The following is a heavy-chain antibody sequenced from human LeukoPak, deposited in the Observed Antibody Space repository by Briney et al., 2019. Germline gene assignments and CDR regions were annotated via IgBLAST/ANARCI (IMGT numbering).Heavy chain of an antibody. CDR3: ARVKSSVATFYYSSYMDV. CDR1: GYSISSGYY. Sequence: SETLSLTCTVSGYSISSGYYWGWIRQPPGKGLEWIGSIYHSGSTYYNPSLKSRVTISVDTSKNQFSLKLSSVTAADTAVYYCARVKSSVATFYYSSYMDVWGKGTTVTVSS. J-gene: IGHJ6*03. D-gene: IGHD6-19*01. V-gene: IGHV4-38-2*02. CDR2: IYHSGST.